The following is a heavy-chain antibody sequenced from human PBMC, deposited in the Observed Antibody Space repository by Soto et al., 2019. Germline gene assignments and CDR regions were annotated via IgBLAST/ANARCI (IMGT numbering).Heavy chain of an antibody. CDR2: IWYDGSNK. Sequence: LRRSCAASGYTFSSYVIHCVRQAPGKGLEWVAVIWYDGSNKYYADSVKGRFTISRDNSKNTLYLQMNSLRAEDTAVYYCARRAHSSSWYLFDPWGQGTLVTVSS. D-gene: IGHD6-13*01. V-gene: IGHV3-33*08. CDR3: ARRAHSSSWYLFDP. J-gene: IGHJ5*02. CDR1: GYTFSSYV.